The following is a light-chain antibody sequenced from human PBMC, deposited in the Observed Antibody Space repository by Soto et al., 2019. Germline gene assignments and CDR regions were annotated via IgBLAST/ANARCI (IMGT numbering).Light chain of an antibody. CDR3: SSYAGSNNFV. Sequence: QSVLTQSPSASGSPGQSVTISCTGTSSDVGGYNYVSWYQQHPGKAPKLMIYEVSERPSGVPDRFSGSKSSNTASLTVSGLQAEDEADYYCSSYAGSNNFVFGTGTKLTVL. J-gene: IGLJ1*01. V-gene: IGLV2-8*01. CDR2: EVS. CDR1: SSDVGGYNY.